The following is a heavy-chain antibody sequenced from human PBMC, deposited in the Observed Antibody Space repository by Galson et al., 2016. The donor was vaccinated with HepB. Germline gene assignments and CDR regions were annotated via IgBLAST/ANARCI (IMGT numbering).Heavy chain of an antibody. V-gene: IGHV3-21*01. CDR2: ISSSSRYI. D-gene: IGHD3-10*01. CDR1: GFTFSSYS. CDR3: ARDILWFGELTRVYYFDY. J-gene: IGHJ4*02. Sequence: SLRLSCAASGFTFSSYSMNWVRQAPGKGLEWVSSISSSSRYIHYADSVKGRFTISRDNAKNSLYLQMNSLRAEDTAVYYCARDILWFGELTRVYYFDYWGQGTLVTVSS.